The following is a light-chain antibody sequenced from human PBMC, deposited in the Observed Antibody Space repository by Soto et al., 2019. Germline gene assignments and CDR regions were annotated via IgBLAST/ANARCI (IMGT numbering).Light chain of an antibody. CDR2: DAS. Sequence: DIMLTQSPSSLSSSLGEKATIXCRASQGISSYLAWYQQKPGKAPRLLIYDASSWESGIPARFSGSGSGTEFTLTISSLEPDDFAVYYCQQYSRYLTFGQGTKVDIK. V-gene: IGKV1-5*01. J-gene: IGKJ1*01. CDR3: QQYSRYLT. CDR1: QGISSY.